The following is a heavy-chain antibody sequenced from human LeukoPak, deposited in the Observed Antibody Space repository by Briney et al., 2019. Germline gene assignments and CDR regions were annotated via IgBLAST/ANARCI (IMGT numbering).Heavy chain of an antibody. CDR2: ISGSGTST. V-gene: IGHV3-23*01. J-gene: IGHJ6*02. CDR3: AKDYGAARALANYYGMDV. CDR1: GFTFSNYA. D-gene: IGHD6-6*01. Sequence: GGSLRLSCAASGFTFSNYAMSWARQAPGTGLEWVSSISGSGTSTYYADSVKGRFTISRDNSKNTLYLQMNSLRAEDTAVYYCAKDYGAARALANYYGMDVWGQGTTVTVSS.